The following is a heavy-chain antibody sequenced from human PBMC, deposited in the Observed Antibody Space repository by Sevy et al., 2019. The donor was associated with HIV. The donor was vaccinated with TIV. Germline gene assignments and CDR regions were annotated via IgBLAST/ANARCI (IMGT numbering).Heavy chain of an antibody. Sequence: ASVKVSCKASGGTLSNYAINWVRQAPGQGLEWMVGIISIFGTTNYAQNFQGRVTITADKSTSTVYMELSSLRSEDTAVYYCARRSSPGGPLDYWGQGTLVTVSS. J-gene: IGHJ4*02. D-gene: IGHD2-15*01. CDR2: IISIFGTT. CDR3: ARRSSPGGPLDY. V-gene: IGHV1-69*06. CDR1: GGTLSNYA.